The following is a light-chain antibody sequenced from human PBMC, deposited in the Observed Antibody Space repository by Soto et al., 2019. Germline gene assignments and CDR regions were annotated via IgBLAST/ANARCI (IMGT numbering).Light chain of an antibody. Sequence: QAVVTQPPSASGTPGQRVTISCSGSSSNIGSNTVNWYQQLPGTAPKLLFYSNNQRPSGVPDRFSGSKSGTAASLAISGLQSEDEADYYCAAWDDSLNGLWVFGGGTKLPVL. CDR1: SSNIGSNT. CDR3: AAWDDSLNGLWV. V-gene: IGLV1-44*01. J-gene: IGLJ3*02. CDR2: SNN.